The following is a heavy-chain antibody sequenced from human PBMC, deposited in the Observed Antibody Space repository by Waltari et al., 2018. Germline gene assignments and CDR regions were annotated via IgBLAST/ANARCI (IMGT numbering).Heavy chain of an antibody. Sequence: EVQLVESGGGLVKPGGSLRLSCAASGFTFSSYSMNWVRQAPGKGLEWVSSINIGSSYIYYAYSGKGRLTISRDNAKNSLYLQMNSLRAEYTAVYYCARGGSGYGLFDYWGQGTLVTVSS. CDR3: ARGGSGYGLFDY. D-gene: IGHD5-12*01. V-gene: IGHV3-21*01. CDR1: GFTFSSYS. CDR2: INIGSSYI. J-gene: IGHJ4*02.